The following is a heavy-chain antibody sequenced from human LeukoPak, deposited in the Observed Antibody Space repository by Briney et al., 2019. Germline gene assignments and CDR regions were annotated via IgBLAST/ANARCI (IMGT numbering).Heavy chain of an antibody. CDR2: IHHSGST. Sequence: SETLSLTCTVSGSSISSSTYYWGWIRQPPGQGLERIGSIHHSGSTYYNPSLKSRVAISVDTSKNQFSLKLSSVSAADTAVYYCARHKGWELYYWGQGTLVTVSS. D-gene: IGHD1-26*01. J-gene: IGHJ4*02. V-gene: IGHV4-39*01. CDR1: GSSISSSTYY. CDR3: ARHKGWELYY.